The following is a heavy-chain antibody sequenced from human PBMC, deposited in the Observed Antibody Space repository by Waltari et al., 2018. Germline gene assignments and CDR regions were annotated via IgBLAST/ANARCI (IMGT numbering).Heavy chain of an antibody. D-gene: IGHD3-10*01. CDR2: FQPEEGET. J-gene: IGHJ3*02. Sequence: QVQLVQSGAEVKKPGASVKVSCKLSGYTLTELSLHWVRQAPGKGLEWIGGFQPEEGETIYAQKFQGRVTMTEDTSTDTADMELSSLRSEDTAVYYCATPNPHYYPLLSFDIWGQGTMVTVSS. V-gene: IGHV1-24*01. CDR3: ATPNPHYYPLLSFDI. CDR1: GYTLTELS.